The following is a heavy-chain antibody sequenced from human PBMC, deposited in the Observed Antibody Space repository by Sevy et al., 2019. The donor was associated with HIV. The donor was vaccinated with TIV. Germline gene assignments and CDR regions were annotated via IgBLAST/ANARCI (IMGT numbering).Heavy chain of an antibody. Sequence: GESLKISCKGSGYTFTSYWIAWVRQMPGKGLEWMGIIYPGDSDTRYSPSVEGQVTIPADKSITTAYLQWSSLKASDTAVYYCARRDLLAGSDYWGQGTLVTVSS. D-gene: IGHD6-19*01. CDR2: IYPGDSDT. CDR1: GYTFTSYW. CDR3: ARRDLLAGSDY. V-gene: IGHV5-51*01. J-gene: IGHJ4*02.